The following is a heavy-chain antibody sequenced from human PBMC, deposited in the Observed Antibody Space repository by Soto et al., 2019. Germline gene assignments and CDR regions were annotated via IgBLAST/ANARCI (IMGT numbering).Heavy chain of an antibody. Sequence: SETLSLTCAFYGGSFSGYYWSWIRQPPGKGLEWIGEINHSGSTNYNPSLKSRVTISVDTSKNQFSLKLSSVTAADTAVYYCARGLKLKSSLYYYDSSGPLGYWGQGTLVTVSS. CDR2: INHSGST. V-gene: IGHV4-34*01. CDR3: ARGLKLKSSLYYYDSSGPLGY. D-gene: IGHD3-22*01. CDR1: GGSFSGYY. J-gene: IGHJ4*02.